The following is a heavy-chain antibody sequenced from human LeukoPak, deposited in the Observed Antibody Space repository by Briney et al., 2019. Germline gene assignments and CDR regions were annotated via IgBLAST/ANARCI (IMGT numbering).Heavy chain of an antibody. J-gene: IGHJ5*02. V-gene: IGHV3-30*02. CDR3: VRDLGYCSRGSCYRYNWFDP. Sequence: PGGSLRLSCAASGFTFSNYGMDWVRQAPGKGLEWVAFIRYDGSNKYYADSVKGRFTISRDNSKNTLYLQMNSLRVEDTAIYYCVRDLGYCSRGSCYRYNWFDPWGQGTLVTVSS. CDR2: IRYDGSNK. CDR1: GFTFSNYG. D-gene: IGHD2-15*01.